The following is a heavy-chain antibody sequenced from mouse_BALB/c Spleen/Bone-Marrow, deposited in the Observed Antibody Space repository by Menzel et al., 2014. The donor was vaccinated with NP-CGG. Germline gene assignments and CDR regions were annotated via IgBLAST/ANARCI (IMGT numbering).Heavy chain of an antibody. J-gene: IGHJ2*01. Sequence: VQLQQSGPELVKPGASVKISCKASGYAFSSSWMNWVKQRPGQGLEWIGRIYPGDGDTNYNGKFKGKATLTADKSSSTAYMQLSSLTSVDSAVYFCGRDGYGKGNYFDYWGQGTTLTVSS. CDR1: GYAFSSSW. V-gene: IGHV1-82*01. CDR2: IYPGDGDT. D-gene: IGHD2-1*01. CDR3: GRDGYGKGNYFDY.